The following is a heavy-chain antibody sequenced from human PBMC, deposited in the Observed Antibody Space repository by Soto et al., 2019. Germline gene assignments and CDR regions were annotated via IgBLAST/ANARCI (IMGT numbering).Heavy chain of an antibody. CDR3: ARGHYDILTGTIPTPRWFDP. CDR2: INHSGST. V-gene: IGHV4-30-2*01. Sequence: SETLSLTCAVSGGSISSGGYSWSWIRQPPGKGLEWIGEINHSGSTNYNPSLKSRVTISVDTSKNQFSLKLSSVTAADTAVYYCARGHYDILTGTIPTPRWFDPWGQGTLVTVSS. CDR1: GGSISSGGYS. D-gene: IGHD3-9*01. J-gene: IGHJ5*02.